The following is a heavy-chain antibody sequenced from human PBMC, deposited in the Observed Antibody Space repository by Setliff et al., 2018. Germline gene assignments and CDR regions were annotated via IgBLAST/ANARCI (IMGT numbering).Heavy chain of an antibody. CDR3: ARGGAFSYGYPLHH. CDR2: LSSDRSRA. Sequence: LRLSCAASGFTFSSYAMYWVRQAPGMGLEFVSALSSDRSRAYYADSVKDRFFISRDNSKNTLFLQMGSLRGEDKAVYYCARGGAFSYGYPLHHWGQGTQVTVSS. V-gene: IGHV3-64*02. D-gene: IGHD5-18*01. CDR1: GFTFSSYA. J-gene: IGHJ5*02.